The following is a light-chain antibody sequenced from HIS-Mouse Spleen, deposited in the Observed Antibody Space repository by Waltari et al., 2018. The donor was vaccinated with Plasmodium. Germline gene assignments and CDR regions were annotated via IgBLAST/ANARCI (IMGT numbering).Light chain of an antibody. CDR2: EDS. CDR3: YSTDSSGNHRV. CDR1: ALPKKY. V-gene: IGLV3-10*01. J-gene: IGLJ3*02. Sequence: SYELTQPPSVSVSPGQTARITCSGDALPKKYAYCYQKKSGQAPVLVIYEDSKRPSGIPERFSGASSGTMATLTIRGAQVEDEADYYCYSTDSSGNHRVFGGGTKLTVL.